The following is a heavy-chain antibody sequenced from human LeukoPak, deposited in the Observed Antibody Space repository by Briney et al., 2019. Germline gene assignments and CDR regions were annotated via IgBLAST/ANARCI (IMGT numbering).Heavy chain of an antibody. Sequence: PGGSLRLSCAASGLTFSSFGMHCVRRAPGKGLEWVAVIWYDASNKYYADSVKGRFTISRDNSKNTLYLQMNSLRDDDTAAYYCVRGVGVSRFNYLDSWGQGTLVIVSS. V-gene: IGHV3-33*01. CDR1: GLTFSSFG. CDR2: IWYDASNK. J-gene: IGHJ4*02. D-gene: IGHD6-13*01. CDR3: VRGVGVSRFNYLDS.